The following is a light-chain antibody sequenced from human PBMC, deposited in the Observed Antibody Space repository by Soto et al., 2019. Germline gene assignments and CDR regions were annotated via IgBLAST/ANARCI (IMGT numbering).Light chain of an antibody. V-gene: IGKV3-15*01. CDR1: QSVNND. Sequence: IVLTHSPGTLSLSPWERATLSCRASQSVNNDYLAWYQQRHGQAPRLLIYGASTRATGIPARFSGSGSGTEFTLTISSLQSEDFAVYYCQQYNNWPRKFGQGTKVDIK. CDR3: QQYNNWPRK. J-gene: IGKJ1*01. CDR2: GAS.